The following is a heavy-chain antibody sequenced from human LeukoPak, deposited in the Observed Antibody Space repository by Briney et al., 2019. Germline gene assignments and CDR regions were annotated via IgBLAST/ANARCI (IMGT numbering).Heavy chain of an antibody. CDR3: ARVVCNSGWDWYFDL. D-gene: IGHD6-19*01. CDR1: GGSISSGSYY. J-gene: IGHJ2*01. V-gene: IGHV4-61*02. CDR2: IYTSGST. Sequence: SETLSLTCTVSGGSISSGSYYWSWIRQPAGKGLEWIGRIYTSGSTNYNPSLKSRVTMSVDTSKNQFSLKLSSVTAADTAVYYCARVVCNSGWDWYFDLWGRGTLVTVSS.